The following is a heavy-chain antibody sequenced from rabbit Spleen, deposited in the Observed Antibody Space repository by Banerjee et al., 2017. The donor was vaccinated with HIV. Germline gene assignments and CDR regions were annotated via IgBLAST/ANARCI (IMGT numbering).Heavy chain of an antibody. D-gene: IGHD4-1*01. J-gene: IGHJ4*01. CDR2: INSFTGRP. CDR3: ARDLAGAIGWNFNL. Sequence: QEQLVESGGGLVKPGASLTLTCIASGVSFSGSSYMCWVRQAPGKGLEWIASINSFTGRPVYAAWAKDRFTISKASWTTVTLQMTSLTAADTARYFCARDLAGAIGWNFNLWGQGTLVTVS. V-gene: IGHV1S45*01. CDR1: GVSFSGSSY.